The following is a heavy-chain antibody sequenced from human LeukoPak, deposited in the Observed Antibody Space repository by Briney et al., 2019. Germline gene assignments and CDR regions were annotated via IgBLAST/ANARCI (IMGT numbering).Heavy chain of an antibody. CDR3: ARGRTRYYYDSSGNFDY. CDR2: MNPNSGNT. D-gene: IGHD3-22*01. V-gene: IGHV1-8*01. J-gene: IGHJ4*02. Sequence: ASVKVSCKASGYTFTSYDINWVRQATGQGLEWMGWMNPNSGNTGYAQKFQGRVTMTRNTPISTAYMELSSLRSEDTALYYCARGRTRYYYDSSGNFDYWGQGTLVTVSS. CDR1: GYTFTSYD.